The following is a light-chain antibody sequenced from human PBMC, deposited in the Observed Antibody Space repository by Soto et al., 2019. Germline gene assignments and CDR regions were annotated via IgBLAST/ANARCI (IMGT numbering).Light chain of an antibody. Sequence: EIVLTQSPGTLSLSPGERATLSCRASQSVSSSYLAWYQQKGSQAPRLLIYGASSRATGIPDRFSGSGSGTYSALIISRLEAEDFAVYYCQRYVRSPWAFGQGTKVEIK. J-gene: IGKJ1*01. CDR3: QRYVRSPWA. V-gene: IGKV3-20*01. CDR2: GAS. CDR1: QSVSSSY.